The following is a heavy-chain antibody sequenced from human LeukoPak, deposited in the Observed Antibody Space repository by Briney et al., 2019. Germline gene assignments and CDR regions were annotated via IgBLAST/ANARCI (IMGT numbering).Heavy chain of an antibody. D-gene: IGHD5-18*01. J-gene: IGHJ4*02. CDR1: GFTFSSYA. CDR2: LSGGGGTT. CDR3: ARARLQPSYYFDF. Sequence: GGSLRLSCVASGFTFSSYAMSWVRQAPGKGLEWVSCLSGGGGTTFYPDSVKGRFTISRDNSKNTLYLQMNSLRAEDTAMYCCARARLQPSYYFDFWGQGTLVTVSS. V-gene: IGHV3-23*01.